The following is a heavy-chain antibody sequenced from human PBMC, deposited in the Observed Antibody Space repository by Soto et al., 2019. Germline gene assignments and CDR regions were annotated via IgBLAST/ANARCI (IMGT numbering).Heavy chain of an antibody. CDR2: MYYSGST. J-gene: IGHJ4*02. D-gene: IGHD6-13*01. Sequence: QVQLRESGPGLVKPSQTLSLTCTVSGGSINSGGYYWNWIRQHPGKGLEWIGYMYYSGSTYYNPFLRSRVIISEDTSEIHFSLKLSSVTAADTAVYFCARGYRQSGYSSSWVFDYWGQGTLGNVSS. CDR1: GGSINSGGYY. CDR3: ARGYRQSGYSSSWVFDY. V-gene: IGHV4-31*03.